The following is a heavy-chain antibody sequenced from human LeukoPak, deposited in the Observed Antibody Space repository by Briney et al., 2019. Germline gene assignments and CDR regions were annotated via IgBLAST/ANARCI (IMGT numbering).Heavy chain of an antibody. Sequence: ASVKVSCKASVYTFTGYYMHWVRQAPGQGLEWMGWINPNSGGTNYAQKFQGRVTMTRDTSISTAYMELSRLRSDDTAVYYCARSRITMVRGVFIWFDPWGQGTLVTVSS. CDR1: VYTFTGYY. CDR2: INPNSGGT. D-gene: IGHD3-10*01. CDR3: ARSRITMVRGVFIWFDP. J-gene: IGHJ5*02. V-gene: IGHV1-2*02.